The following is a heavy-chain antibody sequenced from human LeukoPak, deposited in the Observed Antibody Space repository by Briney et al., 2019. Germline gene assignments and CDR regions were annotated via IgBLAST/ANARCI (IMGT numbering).Heavy chain of an antibody. Sequence: GGSLRLSCAASGFTFSSYSVNWVRQAPGKGLEWVSSISSSSSYIYYADSVKGRFTISRDNSKNTVSLQMSSLRAEDTALYYCAKGSGNGYGSGPFDYWGQGTLVTVSS. CDR3: AKGSGNGYGSGPFDY. J-gene: IGHJ4*02. D-gene: IGHD3-10*01. CDR1: GFTFSSYS. V-gene: IGHV3-21*04. CDR2: ISSSSSYI.